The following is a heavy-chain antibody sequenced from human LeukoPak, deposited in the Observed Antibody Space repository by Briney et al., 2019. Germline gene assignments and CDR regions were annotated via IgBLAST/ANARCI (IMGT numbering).Heavy chain of an antibody. D-gene: IGHD2-2*01. CDR3: AKDSCSSTSCFNFDY. CDR1: GFTFDDYA. CDR2: ISWDGGST. Sequence: PGGSLRLSCAASGFTFDDYAMHWFRQAPGKGLEWVSLISWDGGSTYYADSVKGRFTISRDNSKNSLYLQMNSLRAEDTALYYCAKDSCSSTSCFNFDYWGQGTLVTVSS. J-gene: IGHJ4*02. V-gene: IGHV3-43D*03.